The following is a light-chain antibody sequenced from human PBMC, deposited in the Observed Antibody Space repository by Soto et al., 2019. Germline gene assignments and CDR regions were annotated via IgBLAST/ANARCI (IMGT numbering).Light chain of an antibody. CDR2: EVS. CDR3: QSYDSGLSGYVV. J-gene: IGLJ2*01. V-gene: IGLV2-14*01. CDR1: SSDVGGYNY. Sequence: QSALTQPASVSGSPGQSITISCTGTSSDVGGYNYVSWYQQHPGTAPKLMIYEVSNRPSGVSDRFSGSRSGNTASLTISGLQAEDESDYYCQSYDSGLSGYVVFGGGTKLTVL.